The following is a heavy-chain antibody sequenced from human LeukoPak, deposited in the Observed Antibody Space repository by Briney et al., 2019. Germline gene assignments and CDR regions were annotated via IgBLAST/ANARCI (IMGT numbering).Heavy chain of an antibody. CDR3: ARNRYYDSSGYHAFDI. CDR1: GGSISSSSYY. Sequence: PSETLSLTCTVSGGSISSSSYYWGWIRQPPGKGLEWIGSIYYSGSTYYNPSLKSRVTISVDTSKNQFSLKLSSVTAADTAVYYCARNRYYDSSGYHAFDIWGQGTMVTVSS. CDR2: IYYSGST. J-gene: IGHJ3*02. D-gene: IGHD3-22*01. V-gene: IGHV4-39*07.